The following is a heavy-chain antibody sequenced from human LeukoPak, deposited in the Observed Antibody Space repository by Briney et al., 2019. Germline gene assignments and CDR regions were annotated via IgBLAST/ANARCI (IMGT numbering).Heavy chain of an antibody. D-gene: IGHD3-10*02. CDR2: IPYDGSNK. J-gene: IGHJ6*04. V-gene: IGHV3-30*04. Sequence: GGSLRLSCAASGFTFSSYTMHWVRQAPGKGLEWVAVIPYDGSNKYYADSVKGRYTISRDNAKNSLYLQMNSLRAEDTAVYYCAELGITMIGGVWGKGTTVTISS. CDR1: GFTFSSYT. CDR3: AELGITMIGGV.